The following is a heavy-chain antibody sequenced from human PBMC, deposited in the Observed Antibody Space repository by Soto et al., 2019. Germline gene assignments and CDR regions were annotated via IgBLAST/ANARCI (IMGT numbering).Heavy chain of an antibody. J-gene: IGHJ6*02. CDR1: GGTFSSYA. V-gene: IGHV1-69*06. CDR3: ARRSSNDYYYYGMDV. CDR2: IIPIFGTA. Sequence: SVKVSCKASGGTFSSYAISWVRQAPGQGLEWMGGIIPIFGTANYAQKFQGRVTITADKSTSTAYMELSSLRSEDTAVYYCARRSSNDYYYYGMDVWGQGTTVTVSS. D-gene: IGHD2-15*01.